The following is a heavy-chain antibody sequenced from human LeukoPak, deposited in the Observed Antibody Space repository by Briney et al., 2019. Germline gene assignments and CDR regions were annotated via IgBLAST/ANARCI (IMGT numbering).Heavy chain of an antibody. CDR3: ARLYLPATRFDY. Sequence: PSETLSLTCAVYGGSFSGYYWSWIRQPPGKGLEWIGEINHSGSTNYNPSLKSRVTISVDTSKNQFSLKLTSVTAADTAVYYCARLYLPATRFDYWGQGTLVTVSS. CDR1: GGSFSGYY. CDR2: INHSGST. J-gene: IGHJ4*02. V-gene: IGHV4-34*01. D-gene: IGHD5-24*01.